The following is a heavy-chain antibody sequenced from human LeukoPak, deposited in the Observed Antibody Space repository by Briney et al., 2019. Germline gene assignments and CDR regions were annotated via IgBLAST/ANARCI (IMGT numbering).Heavy chain of an antibody. CDR2: ISGSGGST. CDR1: GFTFSSYA. Sequence: GGSLRLSCAASGFTFSSYAMSWVRQAPGKGLEWVSAISGSGGSTYYADSVKGRFTISRDNSKNTLYLQMNSLRAEDTAVYYCARTVVVVAATNGLGDYWGQGTPVTVSS. J-gene: IGHJ4*02. D-gene: IGHD2-15*01. CDR3: ARTVVVVAATNGLGDY. V-gene: IGHV3-23*01.